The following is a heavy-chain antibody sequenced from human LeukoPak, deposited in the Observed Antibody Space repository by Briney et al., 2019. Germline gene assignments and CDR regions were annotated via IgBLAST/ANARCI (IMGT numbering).Heavy chain of an antibody. CDR1: GYTFSNYG. CDR3: ARDRSTHDY. V-gene: IGHV1-18*01. D-gene: IGHD2-15*01. Sequence: ASVKVSCKASGYTFSNYGISWVRQAPAQGLEWMGWISAYNGNTNYAQNPQGRVTMTTDTSTSTVYMELRSLRSDDTAMYYCARDRSTHDYWGQGTLVTVSS. CDR2: ISAYNGNT. J-gene: IGHJ4*02.